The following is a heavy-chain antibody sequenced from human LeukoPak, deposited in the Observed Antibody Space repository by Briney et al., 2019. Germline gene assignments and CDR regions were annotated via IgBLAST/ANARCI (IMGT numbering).Heavy chain of an antibody. V-gene: IGHV3-23*01. J-gene: IGHJ3*02. CDR2: ISGSGGST. Sequence: GGSLRLSCAASGFTFSSYAMSWVRQAPGKGLEWVSAISGSGGSTYYADSVKGRFTISRDNSKNTLYLQMNSLRAEDTAVYYCARLMGHETTVTADAFDIWGQGTMVTVSS. CDR3: ARLMGHETTVTADAFDI. D-gene: IGHD4-11*01. CDR1: GFTFSSYA.